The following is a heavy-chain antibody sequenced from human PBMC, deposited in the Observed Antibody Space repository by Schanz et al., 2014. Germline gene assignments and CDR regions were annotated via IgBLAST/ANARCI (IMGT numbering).Heavy chain of an antibody. J-gene: IGHJ3*02. CDR1: GYTFGSHG. V-gene: IGHV1-18*01. Sequence: QVQLVQSGAEVKQPGVSVKVSCKASGYTFGSHGMTWVRQAPGQGPELMGWINAHTGNTQYAQKFQGRVNMTRDTVTTTVHLELTRLRTDDTAIYYCARVHIATYHYNSPGAFDIWGQGTRVTVSS. D-gene: IGHD3-10*01. CDR3: ARVHIATYHYNSPGAFDI. CDR2: INAHTGNT.